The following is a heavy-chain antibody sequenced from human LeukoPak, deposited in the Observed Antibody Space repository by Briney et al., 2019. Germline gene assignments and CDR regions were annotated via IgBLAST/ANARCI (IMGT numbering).Heavy chain of an antibody. J-gene: IGHJ4*02. V-gene: IGHV1-18*01. CDR3: ATELRWKEY. CDR1: NYTFTSYG. CDR2: INAYNGDT. Sequence: ASVKVSCKASNYTFTSYGISWVRQAPGQGLEWMAWINAYNGDTNYAQKFQGRVTLTTDTSTSTAYMELRSLRSDDTAVYYCATELRWKEYWGQGTLVTVSS. D-gene: IGHD4-23*01.